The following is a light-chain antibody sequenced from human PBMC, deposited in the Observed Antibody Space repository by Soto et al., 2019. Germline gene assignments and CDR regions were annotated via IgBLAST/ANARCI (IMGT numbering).Light chain of an antibody. Sequence: QSVLTQPPSASGTPGQRVTISCSGSGSSIGTNTVNWYRQLPGTAPKLLIYGNNQRPSGVPDRFSGSKSGTSASLAISGLQFEDGGGHYCAAWDGSLNNVLFGGGTKLTVL. V-gene: IGLV1-44*01. J-gene: IGLJ2*01. CDR2: GNN. CDR3: AAWDGSLNNVL. CDR1: GSSIGTNT.